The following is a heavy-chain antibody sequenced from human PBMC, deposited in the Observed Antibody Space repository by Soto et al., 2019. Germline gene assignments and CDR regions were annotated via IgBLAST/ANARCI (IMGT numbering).Heavy chain of an antibody. Sequence: QVQLVQSGAEVKKPGSSVKVSCKASGGTFSSYAISWVRQAPGQGLEWMGGIILIFGTANYAQKFQGRVTITADESTSTAYMELSSLRSEDTAVYYCASTVIGGGGWNWFDPWGQGTLVTVSS. J-gene: IGHJ5*02. CDR3: ASTVIGGGGWNWFDP. CDR2: IILIFGTA. CDR1: GGTFSSYA. V-gene: IGHV1-69*01. D-gene: IGHD3-22*01.